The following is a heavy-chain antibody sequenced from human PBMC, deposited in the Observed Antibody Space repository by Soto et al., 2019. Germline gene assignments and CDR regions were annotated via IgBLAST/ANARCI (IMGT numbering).Heavy chain of an antibody. CDR1: GGSISSYY. J-gene: IGHJ5*02. CDR3: AREQQQLVPGWFDP. Sequence: QVQLQESGPGLVKPSETLSLTCTVSGGSISSYYWSWIRQPPGKGLEWIGYIYYSGSTNYNPSLKSRVTISVDTSKNQFSLKLSSVTAADTAVYYCAREQQQLVPGWFDPWGQGTLVTVSS. D-gene: IGHD6-13*01. V-gene: IGHV4-59*01. CDR2: IYYSGST.